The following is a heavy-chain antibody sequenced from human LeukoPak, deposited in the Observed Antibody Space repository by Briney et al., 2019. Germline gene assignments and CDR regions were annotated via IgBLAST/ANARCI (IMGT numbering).Heavy chain of an antibody. Sequence: GGSLRLSCTASGFTFTNYWMSWVRQAPGKGLEWVANIKEDETEIRYLDSVKGRFTISRDNAKNSLYLQMNSLRAEDTALYYCAKGLLGGYYDLSSVDYWGQGTLVTVSS. V-gene: IGHV3-7*03. CDR2: IKEDETEI. D-gene: IGHD3-22*01. CDR1: GFTFTNYW. CDR3: AKGLLGGYYDLSSVDY. J-gene: IGHJ4*02.